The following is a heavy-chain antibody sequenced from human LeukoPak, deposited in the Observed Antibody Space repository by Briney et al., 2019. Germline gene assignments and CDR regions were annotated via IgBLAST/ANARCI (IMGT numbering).Heavy chain of an antibody. D-gene: IGHD5-18*01. V-gene: IGHV4-38-2*01. CDR2: IYHSGST. CDR1: GYSISSGYY. CDR3: ARLAPAGYSYGRGGFDY. Sequence: PSENLSLTCAVSGYSISSGYYWGWIRQPPGKGLEWMGSIYHSGSTYYNPSLKSRVTISVDTSKNQFSLKLSSVTAADTAVYYCARLAPAGYSYGRGGFDYWGQGTLVTVSS. J-gene: IGHJ4*02.